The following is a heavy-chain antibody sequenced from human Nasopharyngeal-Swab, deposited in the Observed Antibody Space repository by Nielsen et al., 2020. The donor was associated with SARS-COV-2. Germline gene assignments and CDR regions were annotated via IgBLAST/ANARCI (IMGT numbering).Heavy chain of an antibody. J-gene: IGHJ4*02. V-gene: IGHV1-46*01. Sequence: WVRQAPGQGLEWMGIINPSGGSTSYAQKFQGRVTMTRDTSTSTVYMGLSSLRSEDTAVYYCARDIYGDYVGYWGQGTLVTVSS. CDR2: INPSGGST. D-gene: IGHD4-17*01. CDR3: ARDIYGDYVGY.